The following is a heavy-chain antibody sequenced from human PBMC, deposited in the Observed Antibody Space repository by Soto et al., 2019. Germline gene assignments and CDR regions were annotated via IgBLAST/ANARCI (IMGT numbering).Heavy chain of an antibody. J-gene: IGHJ5*02. CDR3: AREGALKPFSS. Sequence: GGSLRLSCVASGFTFSNYNMNWVRQAPGKGLEWVSHMSGTSVYIHYADSVKGRFTISRDNAKNSVHLQMDSLRVEDTAVYYCAREGALKPFSSWGQGAMVTVSS. CDR2: MSGTSVYI. CDR1: GFTFSNYN. V-gene: IGHV3-21*01.